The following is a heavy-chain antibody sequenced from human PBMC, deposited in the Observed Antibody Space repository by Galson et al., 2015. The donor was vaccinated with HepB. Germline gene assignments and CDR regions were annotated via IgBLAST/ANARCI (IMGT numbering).Heavy chain of an antibody. CDR1: GFSLSTSGMC. D-gene: IGHD6-13*01. V-gene: IGHV2-70*11. Sequence: PALVKPTQTLTLTCTFSGFSLSTSGMCVSWIRQPPGKALGWLARIDWDDEKYYSTSLKTRLTISKDTSKNQVVLTMTNMDPVDTATYYCALEQLVGGDAFDIWGQGTMVTVSS. J-gene: IGHJ3*02. CDR3: ALEQLVGGDAFDI. CDR2: IDWDDEK.